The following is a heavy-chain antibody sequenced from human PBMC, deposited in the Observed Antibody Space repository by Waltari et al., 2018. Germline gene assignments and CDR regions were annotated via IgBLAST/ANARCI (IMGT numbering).Heavy chain of an antibody. J-gene: IGHJ5*02. V-gene: IGHV3-33*01. CDR1: GFTFSSYD. Sequence: QVQLVESGGGVVQPGRSLRLSCAASGFTFSSYDMPWIRQAPGKGLEGVAVMWYDGINKYYADSVKGRFTVSRDVSRDTLYLQMNSLRAEDTAVYYCARAALVRRNKLNWFDPWGQGTLVTVSS. CDR2: MWYDGINK. D-gene: IGHD1-1*01. CDR3: ARAALVRRNKLNWFDP.